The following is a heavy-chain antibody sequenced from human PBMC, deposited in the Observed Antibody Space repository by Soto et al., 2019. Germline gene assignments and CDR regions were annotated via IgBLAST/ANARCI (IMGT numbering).Heavy chain of an antibody. Sequence: GGSLRLSCAASGFTFSSYAMSWVRQAPGKGLEWVSAISGSGGSTYYADYVKGRFTISRDNSKNTLYLQMNSLRAEDTAVYNCASIAARPSMPFDYWGQGTLVTVSS. CDR2: ISGSGGST. CDR3: ASIAARPSMPFDY. CDR1: GFTFSSYA. D-gene: IGHD6-6*01. V-gene: IGHV3-23*01. J-gene: IGHJ4*02.